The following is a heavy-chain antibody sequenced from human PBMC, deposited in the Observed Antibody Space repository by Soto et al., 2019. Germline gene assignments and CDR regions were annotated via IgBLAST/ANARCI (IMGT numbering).Heavy chain of an antibody. CDR2: INSDGSST. V-gene: IGHV3-74*01. CDR3: ARAWDYIAVLSAYMDV. CDR1: GFTFSSYW. D-gene: IGHD6-19*01. J-gene: IGHJ6*03. Sequence: GGSLRLSCAASGFTFSSYWMHWVRQAPGKGLVWVSRINSDGSSTSYADSVKGRFTISRDNAKNTLYLQMNSLRAEDTAVYYCARAWDYIAVLSAYMDVWGKGTTVTVSS.